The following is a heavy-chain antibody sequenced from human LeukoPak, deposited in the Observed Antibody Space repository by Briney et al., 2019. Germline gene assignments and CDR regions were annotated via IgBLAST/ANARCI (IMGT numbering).Heavy chain of an antibody. CDR3: ARVRRVFKRILGRSTEYYNYYYMDV. CDR2: IYYSGST. D-gene: IGHD2/OR15-2a*01. V-gene: IGHV4-39*07. J-gene: IGHJ6*03. CDR1: GGSISSSSYY. Sequence: PSETLSLTCTVSGGSISSSSYYWGWIRQPPGKGLEWIGSIYYSGSTYYNPSLKSRVTISVDTSKNQFSLKLSSVTAADTAVYYCARVRRVFKRILGRSTEYYNYYYMDVWGKGTTVTVSS.